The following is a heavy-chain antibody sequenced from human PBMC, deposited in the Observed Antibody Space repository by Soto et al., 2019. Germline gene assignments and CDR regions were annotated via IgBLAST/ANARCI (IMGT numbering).Heavy chain of an antibody. D-gene: IGHD2-21*01. V-gene: IGHV4-59*01. CDR2: KSYTGST. CDR1: GASITAFY. J-gene: IGHJ4*02. Sequence: KPSETLSLTCNVSGASITAFYWSWIRQTPGKGLEWIGYKSYTGSTNYNPSLKSRVTILLDTSKNSFSLTLSSVTAADTAVYYCARDPELHGLDHWGQGTLVTVSS. CDR3: ARDPELHGLDH.